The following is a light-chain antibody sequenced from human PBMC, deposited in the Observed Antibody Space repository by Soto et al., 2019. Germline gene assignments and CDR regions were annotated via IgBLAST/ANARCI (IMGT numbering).Light chain of an antibody. J-gene: IGLJ2*01. V-gene: IGLV1-47*01. Sequence: QAVVTQPPSASGTPGQRVTISCSGSSSNIGSNYVHWYQQLPGTAPKLLIHRNYQRPSGVPDRFSGSKSGTSASLAIGGLRSDDEADYYCAAWADSLSGHVVFGGGTKLTVL. CDR3: AAWADSLSGHVV. CDR2: RNY. CDR1: SSNIGSNY.